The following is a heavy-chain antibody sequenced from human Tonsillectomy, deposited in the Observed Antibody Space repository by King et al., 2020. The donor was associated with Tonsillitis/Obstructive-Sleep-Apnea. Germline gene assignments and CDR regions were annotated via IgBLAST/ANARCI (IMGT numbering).Heavy chain of an antibody. CDR3: ARAGDDILTGYDHNWFDP. CDR2: IYYSGST. CDR1: GGSISSYY. J-gene: IGHJ5*02. V-gene: IGHV4-59*01. Sequence: HVQLQESGPGLVKPSETLSLTCTVSGGSISSYYWSWIRQPPGKGLEWIGYIYYSGSTNYNPSLKSRGTISVDTSKNQFSLKLSSVAAADPAVYYCARAGDDILTGYDHNWFDPWGQGTLVTVSS. D-gene: IGHD3-9*01.